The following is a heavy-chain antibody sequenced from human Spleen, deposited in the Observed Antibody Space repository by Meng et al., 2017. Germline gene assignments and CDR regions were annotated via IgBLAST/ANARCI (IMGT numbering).Heavy chain of an antibody. V-gene: IGHV3-30*01. CDR3: AKGVTVPKKNSWLHP. J-gene: IGHJ5*02. CDR2: ISYDSNNI. Sequence: GESLKISCAASGFTFSNYAMHWVRQAPGKGPEWVALISYDSNNIYYADSVKGRFTISRDNSKNTLYLLMDSLTVEDTVIYYCAKGVTVPKKNSWLHPWGQGTLVTVSS. D-gene: IGHD4-17*01. CDR1: GFTFSNYA.